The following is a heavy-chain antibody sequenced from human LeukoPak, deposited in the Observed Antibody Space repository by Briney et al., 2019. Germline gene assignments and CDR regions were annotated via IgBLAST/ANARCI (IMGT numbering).Heavy chain of an antibody. V-gene: IGHV4-4*02. CDR2: IFHSGST. J-gene: IGHJ4*02. CDR3: ARGYCSGGSCLGTDRYGSGWSWASDY. CDR1: GGSIFSSNW. Sequence: PSETLSLTCAVSGGSIFSSNWWSWVRQPPGKGLEWIGQIFHSGSTSYSPSLKSRVTISVDKSKNQFSLKLTSVTAADTAVYYCARGYCSGGSCLGTDRYGSGWSWASDYWGQGTLVTVSS. D-gene: IGHD2-15*01.